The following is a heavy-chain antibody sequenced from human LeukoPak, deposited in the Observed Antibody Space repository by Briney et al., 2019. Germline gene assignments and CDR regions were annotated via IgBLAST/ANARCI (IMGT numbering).Heavy chain of an antibody. CDR2: IVVGSGNT. Sequence: TSVKVSCKASGFTFTSSAVQRVRQARGQRLEWIGWIVVGSGNTNYAQKFQERVTITRDMSSSTAYMELSSLRSEDTAVYYCAAISGYWGQGTLVTVSS. V-gene: IGHV1-58*01. CDR3: AAISGY. J-gene: IGHJ4*02. CDR1: GFTFTSSA.